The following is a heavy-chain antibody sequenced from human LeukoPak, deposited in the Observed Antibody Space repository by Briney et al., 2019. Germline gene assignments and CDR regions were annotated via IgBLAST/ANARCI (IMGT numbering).Heavy chain of an antibody. CDR1: GYTFTGYY. CDR3: ARYYDSSGYSSEYFQH. CDR2: INPNSGGT. V-gene: IGHV1-2*06. J-gene: IGHJ1*01. Sequence: ASVRVSCKASGYTFTGYYIHWVRRAPGQGLEWMGRINPNSGGTNYAQKFQGRVTMTRDTSISTAYMELSRLRSDDTAVYYCARYYDSSGYSSEYFQHWGQGTLVTVSS. D-gene: IGHD3-22*01.